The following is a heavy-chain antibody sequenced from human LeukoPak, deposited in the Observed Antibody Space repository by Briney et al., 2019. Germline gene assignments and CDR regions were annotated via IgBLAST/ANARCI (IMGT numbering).Heavy chain of an antibody. J-gene: IGHJ4*02. Sequence: GGSLRLSCAASGFSFKDYNMHWVRQAPGKGLEWVAVITYDGSNKYYTDSVKGRFTIARDNSKNTVSLQMESLRAEDTALYYCAKDYSVGSIDYWGQGTLVTVSS. V-gene: IGHV3-30*18. CDR1: GFSFKDYN. CDR3: AKDYSVGSIDY. D-gene: IGHD4-23*01. CDR2: ITYDGSNK.